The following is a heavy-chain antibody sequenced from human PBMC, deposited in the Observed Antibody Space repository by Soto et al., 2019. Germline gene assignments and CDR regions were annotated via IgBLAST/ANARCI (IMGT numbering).Heavy chain of an antibody. V-gene: IGHV4-39*01. J-gene: IGHJ5*02. Sequence: QLQLQESGPGLVKPSETLSLTCTVSGGSISSSSYYWGWIRQPPGKGLEWIGSIYYSGSTYYNPSATSRLTISVDTSHTQFSQRLSSVTAGDTAVYSCGGPAVIAVAGTVWFDPWGQGTLVTVSS. CDR2: IYYSGST. CDR1: GGSISSSSYY. CDR3: GGPAVIAVAGTVWFDP. D-gene: IGHD6-19*01.